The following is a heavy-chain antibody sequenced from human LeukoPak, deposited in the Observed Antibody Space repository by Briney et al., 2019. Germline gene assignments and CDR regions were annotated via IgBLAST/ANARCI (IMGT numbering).Heavy chain of an antibody. CDR2: ISGSDGRT. V-gene: IGHV3-23*01. CDR3: AKKYSVSGSPGLGIDY. Sequence: PGRSLRLSCAASGFTFSSYGMSWVRQAPGKGLEWVSAISGSDGRTYYADSVKGWFTISRDNSKNTLYLQMNTLRAEDTAVYCCAKKYSVSGSPGLGIDYWGQGTLVTGSS. CDR1: GFTFSSYG. J-gene: IGHJ4*02. D-gene: IGHD3-10*01.